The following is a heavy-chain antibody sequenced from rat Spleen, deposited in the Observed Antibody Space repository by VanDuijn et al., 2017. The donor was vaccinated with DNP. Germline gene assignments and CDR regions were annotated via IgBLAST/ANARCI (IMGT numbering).Heavy chain of an antibody. CDR1: GFPFSKYG. J-gene: IGHJ2*01. CDR3: TTESTYYGYFDY. D-gene: IGHD1-9*01. Sequence: EVQLVESGGGLVQPGGSLKLSCAASGFPFSKYGMAWIRQAPTKGLEWVASISTVGDNAYYRDSVKGRFTISRDNAKSSLYLQMDSLRSEDTATYYCTTESTYYGYFDYWGQGVMVPVSS. V-gene: IGHV5-27*01. CDR2: ISTVGDNA.